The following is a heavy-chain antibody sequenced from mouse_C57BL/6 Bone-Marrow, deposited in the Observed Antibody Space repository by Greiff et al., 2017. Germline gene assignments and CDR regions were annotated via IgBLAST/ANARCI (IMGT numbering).Heavy chain of an antibody. CDR1: GYTFTDYN. J-gene: IGHJ1*03. CDR3: ARGITTVVATRDWYVDV. D-gene: IGHD1-1*01. Sequence: EVQLQQSGPELVKPGASVKMSCKASGYTFTDYNMHWVKQSHGKSLEWIGYINPNNGGTSYNQKFKGKATLTVNKSSSTAYMELRSLTSEDSAVYYSARGITTVVATRDWYVDVWGTGTTVTVSS. CDR2: INPNNGGT. V-gene: IGHV1-22*01.